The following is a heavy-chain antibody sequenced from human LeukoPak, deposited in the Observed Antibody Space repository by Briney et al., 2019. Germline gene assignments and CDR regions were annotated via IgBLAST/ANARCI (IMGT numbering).Heavy chain of an antibody. J-gene: IGHJ4*02. CDR2: INHSGST. CDR3: ARGRAVASDY. CDR1: GGSFSGFY. V-gene: IGHV4-34*01. Sequence: PSETLSLTCAVYGGSFSGFYWSWIRQPPGKGLEWIGEINHSGSTNYNPSLKSRLTISVDTSKNQFSLKLSSVTAADTAVYYRARGRAVASDYWGQGTLVTVSS. D-gene: IGHD6-19*01.